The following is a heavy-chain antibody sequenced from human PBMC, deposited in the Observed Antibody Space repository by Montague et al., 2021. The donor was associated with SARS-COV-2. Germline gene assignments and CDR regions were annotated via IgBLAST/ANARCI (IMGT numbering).Heavy chain of an antibody. Sequence: SETLSLTCTVSGGSISSSSYFWGWIRQPPGKGLEWIGSIYYSGSTYYNPSLKSRVTISVDTSKNQFSLKLSSVTAADTAVYYCARKASRGITIFGVVTAPYYFDYWGQGTLVTVSS. V-gene: IGHV4-39*01. J-gene: IGHJ4*02. CDR1: GGSISSSSYF. CDR3: ARKASRGITIFGVVTAPYYFDY. CDR2: IYYSGST. D-gene: IGHD3-3*01.